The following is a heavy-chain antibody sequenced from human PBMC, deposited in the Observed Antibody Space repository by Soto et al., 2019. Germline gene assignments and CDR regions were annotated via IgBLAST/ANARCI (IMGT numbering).Heavy chain of an antibody. CDR3: VRSVPAATWQYSGMDV. CDR2: IYHSGTF. D-gene: IGHD2-2*01. Sequence: WETLSLTCAVSGDSVSSSSCWSWVRQAPGKGLEWIGEIYHSGTFNYNPSLASRVSVSVDKSRNQLSLNLKSVTAADTAVYYCVRSVPAATWQYSGMDVWGQGTTVTVSS. J-gene: IGHJ6*02. V-gene: IGHV4-4*02. CDR1: GDSVSSSSC.